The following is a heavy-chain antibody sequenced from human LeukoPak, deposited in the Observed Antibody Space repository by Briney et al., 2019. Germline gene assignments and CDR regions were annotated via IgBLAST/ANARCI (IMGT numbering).Heavy chain of an antibody. CDR1: GGSISSSSYY. CDR3: ATLGGSSGWYKGYFDY. J-gene: IGHJ4*02. CDR2: IYYSGST. Sequence: SETLSLTCTVSGGSISSSSYYWGWMRQPPGKGLEWIGSIYYSGSTYYNPSLKSRVTISVDTSKNQFSLKLSSVTAADTAVYYCATLGGSSGWYKGYFDYWGQGTLVTVSS. V-gene: IGHV4-39*07. D-gene: IGHD6-19*01.